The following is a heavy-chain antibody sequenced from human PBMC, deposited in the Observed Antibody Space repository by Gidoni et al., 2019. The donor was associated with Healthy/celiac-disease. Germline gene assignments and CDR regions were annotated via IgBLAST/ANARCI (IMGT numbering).Heavy chain of an antibody. CDR2: IYYSGSP. CDR1: GGSIRISSYY. Sequence: QLQLQESGPGLVKPSETLSLTCTVSGGSIRISSYYWGWIRQPPAKGLEWFGSIYYSGSPHYNPSLKIRFTISVDTSKNQFSLKLSSVTAADTAVYYCARHLFDWLPNQNWFDPWGQGTLVTVSS. D-gene: IGHD3-9*01. J-gene: IGHJ5*02. CDR3: ARHLFDWLPNQNWFDP. V-gene: IGHV4-39*01.